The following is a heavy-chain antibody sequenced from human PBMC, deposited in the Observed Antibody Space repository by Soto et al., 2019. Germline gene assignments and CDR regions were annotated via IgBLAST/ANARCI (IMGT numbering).Heavy chain of an antibody. D-gene: IGHD2-21*02. Sequence: QVQLVQSGAEVKKPGSSVKVSCKASGGTFSSYAISWVRQAPGQGLEWMGGIIPIFGTVNYAQKFQGRVTITADESTSTAYMELSSLRSEDTAVYYCARAGAYCGGDCYSRWFDPWGQGTLVTVSS. V-gene: IGHV1-69*01. CDR2: IIPIFGTV. CDR3: ARAGAYCGGDCYSRWFDP. J-gene: IGHJ5*02. CDR1: GGTFSSYA.